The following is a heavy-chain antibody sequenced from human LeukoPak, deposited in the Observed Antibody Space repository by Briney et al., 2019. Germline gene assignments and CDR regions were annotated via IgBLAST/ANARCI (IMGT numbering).Heavy chain of an antibody. CDR3: ARDMTAHSSAVSGVPGDY. Sequence: GGSLRLSCAASGFSFDDHAMRWVRQAPGKGLEWVSLINWDGSLIYYGDSVRGRFTISRDNSKNSLFLQMHSLRAEDSAFYYCARDMTAHSSAVSGVPGDYWGQGTLVTVSS. J-gene: IGHJ4*02. V-gene: IGHV3-43D*03. CDR2: INWDGSLI. D-gene: IGHD2-21*02. CDR1: GFSFDDHA.